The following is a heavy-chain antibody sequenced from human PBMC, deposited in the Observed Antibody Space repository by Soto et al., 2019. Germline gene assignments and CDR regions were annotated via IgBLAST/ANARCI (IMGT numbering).Heavy chain of an antibody. CDR1: GGSISSGEYY. CDR3: ARVARYYYYGMDV. CDR2: IYYSGST. J-gene: IGHJ6*02. V-gene: IGHV4-30-4*01. Sequence: QVQLQESGPGLVKPSQTLSLTCTVSGGSISSGEYYWSWIRQPPGKGLEWIGYIYYSGSTYYNPSLKSRVXXSXDXXKNQFSLKLTSVTAADTAVYYCARVARYYYYGMDVWGQGTTVTVSS.